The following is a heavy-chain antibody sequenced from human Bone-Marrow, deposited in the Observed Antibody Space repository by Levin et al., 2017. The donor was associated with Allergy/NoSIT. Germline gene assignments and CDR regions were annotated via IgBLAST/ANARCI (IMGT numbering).Heavy chain of an antibody. J-gene: IGHJ6*03. V-gene: IGHV3-13*01. CDR2: IGTGGDT. CDR3: VRGPGSWNGYDDDHYYMDV. D-gene: IGHD3-3*01. Sequence: PGGSLRLSCAASGFTFTSYDMHWVRQVAGEGLEWVSFIGTGGDTSYPDSVKGRFTISRENAENSLYLQMNNLRVGDTAVYYCVRGPGSWNGYDDDHYYMDVWGKGTTVTVSS. CDR1: GFTFTSYD.